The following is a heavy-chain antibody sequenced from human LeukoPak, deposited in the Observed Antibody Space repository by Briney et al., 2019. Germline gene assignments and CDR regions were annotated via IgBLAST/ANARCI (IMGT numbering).Heavy chain of an antibody. Sequence: PGGSLRLSCAASGFTVSSNYMSWVRQAPGKGLEWVSSISSSGTYIYYADSVKGRFTVSRDNAMNSLFLQMNSLIAEDTAVYYCARARRWLQLDFDYWGQGTLATVSS. CDR2: ISSSGTYI. D-gene: IGHD5-24*01. J-gene: IGHJ4*02. CDR1: GFTVSSNY. V-gene: IGHV3-21*01. CDR3: ARARRWLQLDFDY.